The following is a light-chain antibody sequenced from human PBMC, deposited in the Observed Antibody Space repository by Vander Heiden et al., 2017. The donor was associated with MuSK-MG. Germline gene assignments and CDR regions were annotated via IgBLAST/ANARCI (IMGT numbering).Light chain of an antibody. V-gene: IGKV1-39*01. CDR2: AAS. CDR1: QSISSY. Sequence: DLQMPQSPSSLSASVGDIVTIPCRASQSISSYLNWYQQKPGKAPKLLCYAASSLQSGVPSRFSCSGSGTDFTPTIRSLQPEDLATYYCQQRYMTLWFTFGQGTKVEIK. CDR3: QQRYMTLWFT. J-gene: IGKJ1*01.